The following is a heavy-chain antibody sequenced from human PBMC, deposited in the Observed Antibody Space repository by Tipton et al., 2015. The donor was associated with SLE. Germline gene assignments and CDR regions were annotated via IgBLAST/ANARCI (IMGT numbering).Heavy chain of an antibody. V-gene: IGHV3-21*01. CDR1: GFTFSSYA. J-gene: IGHJ4*01. D-gene: IGHD1-1*01. Sequence: SLRLSCAASGFTFSSYAMRWVRQAPGKGLEWVSSITSSGGTTYSADSVKGRFTISRDNAKNSLYLQMNSLRVEDTAMYYCARDNDRYSFDYWGQGNLVTVSS. CDR3: ARDNDRYSFDY. CDR2: ITSSGGTT.